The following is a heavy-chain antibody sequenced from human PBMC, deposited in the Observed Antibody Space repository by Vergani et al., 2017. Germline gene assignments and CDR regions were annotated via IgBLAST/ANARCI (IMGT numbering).Heavy chain of an antibody. CDR1: GGSISSYY. V-gene: IGHV4-59*01. Sequence: QVQLQESGPGLVKPSETLSLTCTVSGGSISSYYWSWIRQPPGKGLEWIGYIDYSGSTNYNPSLKSRVTISVDTSKNQFSLKLSSVTAADTAVYYCARGVYYDSSGYSADYFDYWGQGTLVTVSS. CDR2: IDYSGST. D-gene: IGHD3-22*01. CDR3: ARGVYYDSSGYSADYFDY. J-gene: IGHJ4*02.